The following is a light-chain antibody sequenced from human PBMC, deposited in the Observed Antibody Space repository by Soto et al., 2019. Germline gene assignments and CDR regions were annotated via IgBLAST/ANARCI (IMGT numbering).Light chain of an antibody. CDR2: GAS. CDR3: QLYASSLRT. CDR1: QSVSSSY. J-gene: IGKJ1*01. Sequence: EIVLTQSPGTLSLSPGERATLSCRASQSVSSSYLAWYQQKPGQAPRILIYGASSRATGIPDRFSGSGSGTDFTLTISRLEPEDFAVFYCQLYASSLRTFGQGTKVEIK. V-gene: IGKV3-20*01.